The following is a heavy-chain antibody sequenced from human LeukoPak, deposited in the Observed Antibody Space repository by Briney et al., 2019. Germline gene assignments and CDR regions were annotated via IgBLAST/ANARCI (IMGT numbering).Heavy chain of an antibody. CDR2: ISGDGGST. Sequence: GGSLRLSCAASGFTFDDYAMHWVRQAPGKGLEWVSLISGDGGSTYYADSVKGRFTISRDNSKNSLYLQMNSLRTEDTALYYCAKSLDRGVIRHYYYGMDVWGQGTTVTVSS. J-gene: IGHJ6*02. V-gene: IGHV3-43*02. CDR1: GFTFDDYA. D-gene: IGHD3-10*01. CDR3: AKSLDRGVIRHYYYGMDV.